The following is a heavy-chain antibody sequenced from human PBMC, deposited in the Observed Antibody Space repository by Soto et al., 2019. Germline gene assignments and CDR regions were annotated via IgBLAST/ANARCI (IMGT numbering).Heavy chain of an antibody. J-gene: IGHJ4*02. Sequence: GASVKVSCKVSGYTLTELSMHWVRQAPGKGLEWMGGFDPEDGETIYAQKFQGRVTMTEDTSTDTAYMGLSSLRSEDTAVYYCATLALQLELEVYFDYWGQGTLVTVSS. CDR2: FDPEDGET. CDR1: GYTLTELS. D-gene: IGHD1-1*01. V-gene: IGHV1-24*01. CDR3: ATLALQLELEVYFDY.